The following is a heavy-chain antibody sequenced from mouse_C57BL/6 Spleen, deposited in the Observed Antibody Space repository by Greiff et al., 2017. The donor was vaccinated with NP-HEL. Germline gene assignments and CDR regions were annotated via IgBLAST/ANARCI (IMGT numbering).Heavy chain of an antibody. CDR2: IYPSDSET. J-gene: IGHJ3*01. V-gene: IGHV1-61*01. D-gene: IGHD1-1*01. CDR1: GYTLTSYW. Sequence: QVQLQQPGAELVRPGSSVKLSCKASGYTLTSYWMDWVKQRPGQGLEWIGNIYPSDSETHYNQKFKDKATLTVDKSSSTAYMQLSSLTSEDSAVYYCARRYYYGSSYAWFAYWGQGTLVTVSA. CDR3: ARRYYYGSSYAWFAY.